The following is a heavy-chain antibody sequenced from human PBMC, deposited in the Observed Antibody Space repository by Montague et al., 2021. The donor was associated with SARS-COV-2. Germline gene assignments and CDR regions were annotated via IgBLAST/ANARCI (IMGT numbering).Heavy chain of an antibody. CDR1: GDSVSNNNAA. J-gene: IGHJ4*02. Sequence: CAISGDSVSNNNAAWNWIREPPSRGLEWLGRTYYRSTWYTDYAVSVKGRIAINPDTSKNQFSLQLNSVTPEDTAVYYCAREGVGDLLFSFDSWGQGTLVTVSS. D-gene: IGHD3-10*01. CDR2: TYYRSTWYT. V-gene: IGHV6-1*01. CDR3: AREGVGDLLFSFDS.